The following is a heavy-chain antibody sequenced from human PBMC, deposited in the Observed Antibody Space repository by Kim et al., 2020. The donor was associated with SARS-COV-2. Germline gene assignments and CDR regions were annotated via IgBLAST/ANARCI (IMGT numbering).Heavy chain of an antibody. V-gene: IGHV3-7*01. Sequence: GGSLRLSCAASGLTFSSYWMSWVRQAPGKGLEWVANIKQDGSEKYYVDSVKGRFTISRDNAKNSLYLQMNSLRAEDTAVYYCASDRPRNAGYSSGWRDYWGQGTLVTVSS. J-gene: IGHJ4*02. D-gene: IGHD6-19*01. CDR3: ASDRPRNAGYSSGWRDY. CDR1: GLTFSSYW. CDR2: IKQDGSEK.